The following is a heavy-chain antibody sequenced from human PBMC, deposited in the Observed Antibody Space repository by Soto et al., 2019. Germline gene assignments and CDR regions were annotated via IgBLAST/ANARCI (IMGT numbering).Heavy chain of an antibody. D-gene: IGHD1-26*01. J-gene: IGHJ4*02. Sequence: QAQLVQSGAEVKKPGASVKVSCKASGYTFTGYDINWVRQATGQGLEWMGWMNPNSGNTGYAQNSQGRVTMTRDNYITTAYMELTSLRDDDSAVYYCAVEKVGTTGIDFWGQGTLVTVSS. V-gene: IGHV1-8*01. CDR1: GYTFTGYD. CDR2: MNPNSGNT. CDR3: AVEKVGTTGIDF.